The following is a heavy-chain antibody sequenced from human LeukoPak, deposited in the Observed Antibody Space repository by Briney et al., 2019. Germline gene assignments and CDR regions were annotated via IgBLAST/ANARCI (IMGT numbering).Heavy chain of an antibody. CDR3: ASAIVSTPYYFDY. CDR1: GGSVISGSYY. J-gene: IGHJ4*02. CDR2: IYYSGST. V-gene: IGHV4-61*01. Sequence: SETLSLTCTVPGGSVISGSYYWSWVRQPPGKGLQWIGYIYYSGSTKYNPSLRSRVTISVDTSKNQFSLRLSSVTAADTAVYFCASAIVSTPYYFDYWGQGTLVTVSS. D-gene: IGHD5/OR15-5a*01.